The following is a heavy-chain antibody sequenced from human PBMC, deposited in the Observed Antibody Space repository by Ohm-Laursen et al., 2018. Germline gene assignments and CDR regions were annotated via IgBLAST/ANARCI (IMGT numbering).Heavy chain of an antibody. CDR2: INSDGSIT. J-gene: IGHJ1*01. Sequence: SLRLSCAASGFTFSNYWMHWVRQAPGKGLVWVSRINSDGSITTYADSVKGRFTISRDNAKNSLYLQMNSLRAEDTAVYYCAKGEAAAGEYFQHWGQGTLVTVSS. V-gene: IGHV3-74*01. CDR3: AKGEAAAGEYFQH. CDR1: GFTFSNYW. D-gene: IGHD6-13*01.